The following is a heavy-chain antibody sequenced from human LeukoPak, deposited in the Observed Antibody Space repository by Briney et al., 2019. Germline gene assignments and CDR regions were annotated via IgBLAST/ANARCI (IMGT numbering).Heavy chain of an antibody. D-gene: IGHD6-13*01. Sequence: KPSETLSLTCTVSGGSISSFYWSWIREPPGEGLEWVWDIYYRGSTNYNPSLKSRVTISVDTSKNQFSLKLSSVTAADTAVYYCARGVAAAGTFYYGMDVWGQGTTVTVSS. V-gene: IGHV4-59*01. J-gene: IGHJ6*02. CDR1: GGSISSFY. CDR3: ARGVAAAGTFYYGMDV. CDR2: IYYRGST.